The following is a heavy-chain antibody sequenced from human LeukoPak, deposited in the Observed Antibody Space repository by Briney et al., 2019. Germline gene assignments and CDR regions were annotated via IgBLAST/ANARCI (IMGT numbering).Heavy chain of an antibody. CDR3: ARLSPSTDY. V-gene: IGHV4-34*01. D-gene: IGHD2-2*01. CDR1: GGSFSGYY. Sequence: SETLSLTCAVYGGSFSGYYWSWIRQPPGKGLEWIGEINHSGSTNYNPSLKSRVTISVDTSKNQFSLKLSSVTAADTAVYYCARLSPSTDYWGQGTLVTVSS. J-gene: IGHJ4*02. CDR2: INHSGST.